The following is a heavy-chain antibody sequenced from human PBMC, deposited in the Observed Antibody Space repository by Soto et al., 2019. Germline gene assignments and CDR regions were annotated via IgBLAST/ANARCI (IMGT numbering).Heavy chain of an antibody. Sequence: ASVKVSCKVSGYTFINYYMHWVRQAPGQGFEWMGRISPKSGGTNYAQKFQGRVRMTWDTSLKTAYMELSSLKSDDTAVYYCARPPGYISEWHYFDLWGQGTLVTVSS. CDR1: GYTFINYY. CDR3: ARPPGYISEWHYFDL. J-gene: IGHJ4*02. V-gene: IGHV1-2*02. D-gene: IGHD3-22*01. CDR2: ISPKSGGT.